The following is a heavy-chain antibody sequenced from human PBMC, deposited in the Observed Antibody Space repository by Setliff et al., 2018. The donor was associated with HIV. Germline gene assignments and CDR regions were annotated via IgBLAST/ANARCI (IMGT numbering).Heavy chain of an antibody. CDR2: ILSTGERT. D-gene: IGHD3-22*01. J-gene: IGHJ4*02. CDR3: AKELAASGLGYFDS. V-gene: IGHV3-23*01. Sequence: GGSLRLSCAASGFTFSNAWMSWVRQAPGEGLEWVSAILSTGERTFYADSVKGRFTISRDNSKNTVYRQMNSLRAEDTAEYYCAKELAASGLGYFDSWGRGILVTVSS. CDR1: GFTFSNAW.